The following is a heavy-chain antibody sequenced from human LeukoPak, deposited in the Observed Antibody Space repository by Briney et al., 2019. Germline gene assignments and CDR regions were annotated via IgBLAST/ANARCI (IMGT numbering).Heavy chain of an antibody. CDR3: ARDTRSSKTYYDSSGYYPDAFDI. CDR1: TSSSYF. D-gene: IGHD3-22*01. J-gene: IGHJ3*02. Sequence: TSSSYFWGWIRQPPGKGLEWVSYISSRGSYTNYADSVKGRFTISRDNAKNSLYLQMNTLRDEDTAVYYCARDTRSSKTYYDSSGYYPDAFDIWGQGTMVPVPS. CDR2: ISSRGSYT. V-gene: IGHV3-11*06.